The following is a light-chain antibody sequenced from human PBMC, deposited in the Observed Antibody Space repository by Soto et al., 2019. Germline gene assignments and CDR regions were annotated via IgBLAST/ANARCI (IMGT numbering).Light chain of an antibody. J-gene: IGLJ2*01. CDR2: DVS. CDR1: SSDVGGYNY. CDR3: CSYAGSYALV. V-gene: IGLV2-11*01. Sequence: QSALTQPRSVSGSPGQSVTISCTGTSSDVGGYNYVSWYQQHPGKAPKLMIYDVSKRPSGVPDRFSGSTSGNTASLTISGLQAEDEADYYGCSYAGSYALVFGGGTKLTVL.